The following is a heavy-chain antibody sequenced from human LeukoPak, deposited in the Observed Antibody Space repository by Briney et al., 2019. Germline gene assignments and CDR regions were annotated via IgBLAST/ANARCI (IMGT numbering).Heavy chain of an antibody. J-gene: IGHJ4*02. CDR3: ARCLMSYYYDSSGYSLGY. D-gene: IGHD3-22*01. V-gene: IGHV3-74*01. CDR1: GFTFSRDW. Sequence: GGSLRLSCAASGFTFSRDWMHWVRHAPGKGLVWVARIKYDGSTTNSADSVEGRFTISRDNAKNSLYLQMNSLRAEDTAVYYCARCLMSYYYDSSGYSLGYWGQGTLVTVSS. CDR2: IKYDGSTT.